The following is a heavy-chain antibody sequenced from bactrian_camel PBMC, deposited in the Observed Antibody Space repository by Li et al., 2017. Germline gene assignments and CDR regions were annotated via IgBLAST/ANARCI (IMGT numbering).Heavy chain of an antibody. V-gene: IGHV3S40*01. D-gene: IGHD5*01. CDR2: INGGGGST. Sequence: VQLVESGGGLVQPGGSLRLSCAASGFTFSAYAMTWVRQVPGKGLEWVSAINGGGGSTYYADSVKGRFTISRDNAKSTVYLQMDSLKTEDTAMYYCTKAEGPDGLGYPQYWGQGTQVTVS. CDR3: TKAEGPDGLGYPQY. J-gene: IGHJ4*01. CDR1: GFTFSAYA.